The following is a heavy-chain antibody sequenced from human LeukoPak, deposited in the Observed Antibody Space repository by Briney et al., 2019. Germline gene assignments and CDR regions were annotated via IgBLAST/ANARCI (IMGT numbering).Heavy chain of an antibody. J-gene: IGHJ4*02. V-gene: IGHV3-74*01. CDR3: AKIEYYYDSSGYYY. CDR1: GFTFSTYW. Sequence: GGSLRLSCAASGFTFSTYWVHWVRQAPGKGLVWVSRINPDGSRTDYADSVKGRFTISRDNAKNTLYLQMNSLRAEDTAVYYCAKIEYYYDSSGYYYWGQGTLVTVSS. CDR2: INPDGSRT. D-gene: IGHD3-22*01.